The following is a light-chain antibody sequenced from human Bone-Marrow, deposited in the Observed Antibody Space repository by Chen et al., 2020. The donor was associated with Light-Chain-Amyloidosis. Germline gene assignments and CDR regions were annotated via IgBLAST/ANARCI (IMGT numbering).Light chain of an antibody. CDR1: ALSKQY. Sequence: SYELTQPPSVSVSPGQTARITCSGDALSKQYAYWYQQKPGQAPVLVIYKDSERPSGIPERFSGSSSGTIVTLTISGVQAEDEADYHCQSADSGTSYRALVFGGGTKLTVL. CDR3: QSADSGTSYRALV. J-gene: IGLJ2*01. V-gene: IGLV3-25*03. CDR2: KDS.